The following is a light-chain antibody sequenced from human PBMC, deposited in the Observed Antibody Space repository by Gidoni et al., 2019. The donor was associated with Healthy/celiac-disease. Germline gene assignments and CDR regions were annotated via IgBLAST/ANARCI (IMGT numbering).Light chain of an antibody. CDR2: GAS. J-gene: IGKJ4*01. CDR3: QQYGSSPLT. V-gene: IGKV3-20*01. CDR1: QSVSSSY. Sequence: EIVLTQSPGTLSLSPGERATLSCRASQSVSSSYLAWYQQKPGQAPRLLIYGASSRATGIPDRFSGSGYGTDFTLTISILEPEDFAVYYCQQYGSSPLTFGGGTKVEIK.